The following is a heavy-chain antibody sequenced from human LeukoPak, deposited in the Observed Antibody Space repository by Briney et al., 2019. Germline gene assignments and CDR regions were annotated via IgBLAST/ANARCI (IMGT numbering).Heavy chain of an antibody. V-gene: IGHV4-31*03. J-gene: IGHJ6*02. CDR1: GGSISSGGYY. CDR3: ARMVGVAATKYLYYYYGMDV. Sequence: PSETLSLTCTVSGGSISSGGYYWSWIRQHPGKGLEWIGYIYYSGSTYYNPSLKSRVTISVDTSKNQFSLKLSSVTAADTAVYYCARMVGVAATKYLYYYYGMDVWGQGTTVTVSS. CDR2: IYYSGST. D-gene: IGHD2-15*01.